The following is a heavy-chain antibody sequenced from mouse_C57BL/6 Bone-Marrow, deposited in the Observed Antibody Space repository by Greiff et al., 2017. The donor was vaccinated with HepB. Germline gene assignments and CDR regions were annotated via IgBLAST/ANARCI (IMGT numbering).Heavy chain of an antibody. CDR3: AREGVGGYYFDY. Sequence: DVQLQESGPGLVKPSQSLSLTCSVTGYSITSGYYWNWIRQFPGNKLEWMGYISYDGSNNYNPSLKNRISITRDTSKNQFFLKLNSVTTEDTAAYYCAREGVGGYYFDYWGQGTTLTVSS. V-gene: IGHV3-6*01. D-gene: IGHD1-1*02. CDR2: ISYDGSN. J-gene: IGHJ2*01. CDR1: GYSITSGYY.